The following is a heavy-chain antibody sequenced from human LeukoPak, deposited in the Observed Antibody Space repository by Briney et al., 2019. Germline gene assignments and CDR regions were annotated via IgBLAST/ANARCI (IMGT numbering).Heavy chain of an antibody. CDR2: IYYSGST. CDR3: ARDRDCSSTSCYSWFDP. Sequence: SETLSLTCTVSGGSISSCYWSWIRQPPGKGLEWIGYIYYSGSTNYNPSLKSRVTISVDTSKNQFSLKLSSVTAADTAVYYCARDRDCSSTSCYSWFDPWGQGTLVTVSS. J-gene: IGHJ5*02. D-gene: IGHD2-2*02. V-gene: IGHV4-59*01. CDR1: GGSISSCY.